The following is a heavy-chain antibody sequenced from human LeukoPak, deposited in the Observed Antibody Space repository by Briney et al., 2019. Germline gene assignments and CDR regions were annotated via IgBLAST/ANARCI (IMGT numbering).Heavy chain of an antibody. CDR2: IGITGTT. Sequence: GGSLRLSCTASGFTFSTYDMHWVRQATGKGLEWVSAIGITGTTYYLASVKGRFTTSRENAKNSLYLQMNSLRAGDTAVYYCARDLGTGSAYTNRFDLWGQGTLVTVSS. CDR3: ARDLGTGSAYTNRFDL. J-gene: IGHJ5*02. V-gene: IGHV3-13*01. CDR1: GFTFSTYD. D-gene: IGHD3-22*01.